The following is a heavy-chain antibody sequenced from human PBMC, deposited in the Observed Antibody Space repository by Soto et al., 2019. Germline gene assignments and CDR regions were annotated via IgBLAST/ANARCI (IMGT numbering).Heavy chain of an antibody. Sequence: ASVKVSCKASGYTFTSYGISWVPQAPGQGLEWMGWISAYNGNTNYAQKLQGRVTMTTDTSTSTAYMELRSLRSDDTAVYYCASFRFLNWFDPWGQGTLVTVSS. CDR3: ASFRFLNWFDP. D-gene: IGHD3-3*01. CDR1: GYTFTSYG. CDR2: ISAYNGNT. J-gene: IGHJ5*02. V-gene: IGHV1-18*01.